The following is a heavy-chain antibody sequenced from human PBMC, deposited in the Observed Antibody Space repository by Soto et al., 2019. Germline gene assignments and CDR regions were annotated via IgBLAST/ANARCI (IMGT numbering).Heavy chain of an antibody. CDR2: ISYDGSDI. D-gene: IGHD3-10*02. CDR3: AIVRVADSSLDH. CDR1: GFIFSNYG. Sequence: PGGSLRLSCVGSGFIFSNYGMHWVRQAPGKGLEWVAFISYDGSDILYADSVKGRFTISRDNSKSTLFLHMNRPTAEDTAIHFCAIVRVADSSLDHWGQGTLVTVSS. V-gene: IGHV3-30*03. J-gene: IGHJ4*02.